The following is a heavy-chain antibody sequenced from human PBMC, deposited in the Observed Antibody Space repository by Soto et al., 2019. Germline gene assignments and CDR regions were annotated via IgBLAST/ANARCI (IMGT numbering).Heavy chain of an antibody. CDR3: ARDLHPSTYYDFWSGYPPNNWFDS. D-gene: IGHD3-3*01. CDR2: INAGNGNT. V-gene: IGHV1-3*01. Sequence: ASVKVSCKASGYTFTSYAMHWVRQAPGQRLEWMGWINAGNGNTKYSQKFQGRVTITRDTSASTAYMELSSLRSEDTAVYYCARDLHPSTYYDFWSGYPPNNWFDSWGQGTLVTVSS. J-gene: IGHJ5*01. CDR1: GYTFTSYA.